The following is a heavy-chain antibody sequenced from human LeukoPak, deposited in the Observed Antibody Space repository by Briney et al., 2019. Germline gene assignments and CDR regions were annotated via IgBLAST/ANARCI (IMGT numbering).Heavy chain of an antibody. CDR2: IKQDGSEK. Sequence: PGGSLRLSCAASGFTFSSYWMSWVRQAPGKGLEWVANIKQDGSEKYYVDSVKGRFTISRDNTKNSLYLQTNSLRAEDTAVYYCASYRTRIAAAVFDPWGQGTLVTVSS. CDR1: GFTFSSYW. J-gene: IGHJ5*02. CDR3: ASYRTRIAAAVFDP. D-gene: IGHD6-13*01. V-gene: IGHV3-7*01.